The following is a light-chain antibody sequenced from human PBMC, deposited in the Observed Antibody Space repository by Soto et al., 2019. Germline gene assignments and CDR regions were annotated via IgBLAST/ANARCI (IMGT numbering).Light chain of an antibody. CDR3: HKYNSAPLT. V-gene: IGKV3D-15*01. Sequence: DIVMTQRPGTLDVSPGERATVSCRASQSISSYLAWYQQKPGQAPRLLIYDASSRATGIPARFSGSGSGTDFTLTISSLQPEDVAAYYCHKYNSAPLTFGGGSKV. CDR2: DAS. CDR1: QSISSY. J-gene: IGKJ4*01.